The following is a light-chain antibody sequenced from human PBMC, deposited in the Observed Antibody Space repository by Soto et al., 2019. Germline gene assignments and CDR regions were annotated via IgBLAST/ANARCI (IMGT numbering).Light chain of an antibody. Sequence: DIQMTQSPSSLSASVGDRVTIICRASQSIGDYLNWYQQKPGKPPNLLIHAASSLHNGVPSRFSGSRSGTDFTLTITTLQPEDFATYYCQQSYSTPITFGQGTRLANK. CDR2: AAS. CDR3: QQSYSTPIT. CDR1: QSIGDY. J-gene: IGKJ5*01. V-gene: IGKV1-39*01.